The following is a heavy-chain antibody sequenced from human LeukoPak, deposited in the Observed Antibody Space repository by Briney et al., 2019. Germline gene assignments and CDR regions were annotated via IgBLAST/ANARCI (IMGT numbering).Heavy chain of an antibody. CDR3: ARGGYSYGPFDY. CDR1: GYNFTTYW. D-gene: IGHD5-18*01. J-gene: IGHJ4*02. Sequence: GESLKIPCKGSGYNFTTYWIGWVRQMPGKGLEWMGIIYPADSDTRYSPSFQGQVTISADKSIRTAYLQWSSLKASDTAIYYCARGGYSYGPFDYWGQGTLVTVSS. V-gene: IGHV5-51*01. CDR2: IYPADSDT.